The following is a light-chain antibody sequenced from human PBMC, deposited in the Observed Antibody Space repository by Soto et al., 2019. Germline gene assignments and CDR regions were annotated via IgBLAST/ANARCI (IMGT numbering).Light chain of an antibody. CDR1: QSVSSN. CDR2: DAS. Sequence: EIVMTQSPATLSVSPGERATLFCRASQSVSSNLAWYQQKPGQAPRLLIYDASTRATGIPARFSGSESGTEFTHTISSLQSEDFAIYYCQQYNEWPLTFGGGTKVEIK. V-gene: IGKV3-15*01. J-gene: IGKJ4*01. CDR3: QQYNEWPLT.